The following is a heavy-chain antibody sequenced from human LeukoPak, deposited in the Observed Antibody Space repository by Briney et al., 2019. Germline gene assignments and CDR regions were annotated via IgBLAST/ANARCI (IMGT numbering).Heavy chain of an antibody. J-gene: IGHJ6*04. V-gene: IGHV1-69*01. D-gene: IGHD2-15*01. CDR3: ARDIVVVVAASYYYYYGMDV. CDR1: GGTFSSYA. CDR2: IIPIFGTA. Sequence: GSSVKVSCKASGGTFSSYAISWVRQAPGQGLEWMGGIIPIFGTANYAQKFQGGVTITADESTSTAYMELSSLRSEDTAVYYCARDIVVVVAASYYYYYGMDVWGKGTTVTVSS.